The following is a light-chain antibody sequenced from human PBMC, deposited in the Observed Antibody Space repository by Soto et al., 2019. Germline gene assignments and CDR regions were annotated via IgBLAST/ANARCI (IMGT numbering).Light chain of an antibody. J-gene: IGKJ4*01. CDR2: AAS. Sequence: AIQMTQSPSSLSASVGDRVNITCRASQGIGTDLGWYQQKPGKAPKLLIYAASNLPSGVPSRFSGSGSGTDFTLTISCLQPDDFATYYCLQDSNYPLTFGGGTKVEVK. CDR3: LQDSNYPLT. V-gene: IGKV1-6*01. CDR1: QGIGTD.